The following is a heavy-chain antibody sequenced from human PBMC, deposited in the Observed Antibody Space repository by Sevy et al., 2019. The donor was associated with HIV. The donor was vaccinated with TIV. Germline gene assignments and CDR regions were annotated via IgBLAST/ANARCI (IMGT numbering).Heavy chain of an antibody. CDR2: IDNTGTT. J-gene: IGHJ5*02. D-gene: IGHD5-18*01. V-gene: IGHV4-39*01. Sequence: LMQLPETLSLTCSVSGDSLTSGSDHWGWVRQPPGKGLEWIGTIDNTGTTYYNPSLRSRVTISVDTSKNQFSLNLRSVTAADTAKYYCARHIETWIQLWLGWFDPWGQGTLVTVSS. CDR3: ARHIETWIQLWLGWFDP. CDR1: GDSLTSGSDH.